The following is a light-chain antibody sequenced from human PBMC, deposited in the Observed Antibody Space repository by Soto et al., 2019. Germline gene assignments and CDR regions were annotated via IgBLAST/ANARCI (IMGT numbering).Light chain of an antibody. J-gene: IGKJ1*01. CDR3: QQYGSSPRT. CDR1: QSVSSSY. Sequence: EIVLTQSPGTLSLSPGERATLFCRASQSVSSSYLAWYQQKPGQAPRLLIYGASSRATGIPDRFSGSGSGTDFTLTISRLEPEDFAVYYCQQYGSSPRTFGQGTNVDNK. V-gene: IGKV3-20*01. CDR2: GAS.